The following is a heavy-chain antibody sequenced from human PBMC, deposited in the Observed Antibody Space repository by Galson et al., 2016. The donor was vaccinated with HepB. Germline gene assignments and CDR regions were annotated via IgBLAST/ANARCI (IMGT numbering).Heavy chain of an antibody. V-gene: IGHV1-46*02. J-gene: IGHJ4*02. CDR3: ARELDHSFYFDY. CDR2: IKPSGGNT. CDR1: GYPFNTYN. D-gene: IGHD1-14*01. Sequence: SVKVSCKASGYPFNTYNMHWVRQAPRQGLEWMGIIKPSGGNTIYAQKFQDRITMTRDTSTSTVYMELISLRSEDTAVYYCARELDHSFYFDYWGQGTLLTVSS.